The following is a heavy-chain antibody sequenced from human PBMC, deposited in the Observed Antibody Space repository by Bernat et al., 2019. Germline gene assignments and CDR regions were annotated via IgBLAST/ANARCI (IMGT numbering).Heavy chain of an antibody. D-gene: IGHD3-22*01. CDR3: AREFYDSGGYYPLDY. Sequence: EVQLVESGGGLIQPGGSLRLSCAASGFTLRSYAMNWVRQAPGKGLEWVSNINTYSSTIQYADSVKGRFTISRDNAKNSLYLQMNSLKAEDTAVYYCAREFYDSGGYYPLDYWGQGTLVTVSS. CDR2: INTYSSTI. CDR1: GFTLRSYA. J-gene: IGHJ4*02. V-gene: IGHV3-48*03.